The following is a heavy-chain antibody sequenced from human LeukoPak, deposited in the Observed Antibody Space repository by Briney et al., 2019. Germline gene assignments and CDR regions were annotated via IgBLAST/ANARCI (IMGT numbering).Heavy chain of an antibody. D-gene: IGHD2-21*02. V-gene: IGHV3-7*03. CDR3: AKEVDCPSDCLFFHS. CDR2: IKEDGSEA. Sequence: PGGSLRLSCAAAGFTFSRYWMSWVRQATGKGLECVAKIKEDGSEAHYVDSVKGRFTISRDNSRNSVFLQMNSLRPEDTALYHCAKEVDCPSDCLFFHSWGQGTLVTVSS. CDR1: GFTFSRYW. J-gene: IGHJ4*02.